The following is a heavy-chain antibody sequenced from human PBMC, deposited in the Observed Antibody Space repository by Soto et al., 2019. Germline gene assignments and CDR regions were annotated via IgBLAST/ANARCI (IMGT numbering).Heavy chain of an antibody. CDR1: GFSFSSYA. J-gene: IGHJ4*02. CDR3: AKGSIEYSASVEN. CDR2: ISARGGSS. V-gene: IGHV3-23*01. D-gene: IGHD4-4*01. Sequence: DVQLLGSGGGLVQPGGSLRLSCAASGFSFSSYAMVWVRQAPGKGLEWVSVISARGGSSYFADSVKGRFTISRDNSKNVLSLEMNSLRAEDTAIYFCAKGSIEYSASVENWGQGTLVLVSS.